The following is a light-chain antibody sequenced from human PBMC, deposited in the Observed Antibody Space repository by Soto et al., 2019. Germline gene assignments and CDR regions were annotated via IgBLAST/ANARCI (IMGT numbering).Light chain of an antibody. J-gene: IGKJ5*01. CDR2: GAS. CDR3: QQYGSSPLT. V-gene: IGKV3-20*01. CDR1: QSVSSSY. Sequence: EIVCSRASVTRSCARVGKAPLSLRASQSVSSSYLAWYQQKPGQAPRLLIYGASSRATGIPDRFSGSGSGTDFTLTISRLEPEDFAVYYCQQYGSSPLTFGQGTRLEIK.